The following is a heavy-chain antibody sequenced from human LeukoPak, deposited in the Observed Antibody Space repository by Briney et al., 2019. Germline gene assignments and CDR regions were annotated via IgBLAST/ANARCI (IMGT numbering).Heavy chain of an antibody. CDR1: GFSLRDYS. CDR3: ARDEARGYDFRPQDH. Sequence: GGSLRLSCAASGFSLRDYSMDWVRQAPGKGLEWVSSISSSSRYTFYVDSVKGRFTISRDNAKNSLYLQMNSLRVEDTAVYYCARDEARGYDFRPQDHWGQGTLVSVSS. V-gene: IGHV3-21*01. CDR2: ISSSSRYT. D-gene: IGHD3-3*01. J-gene: IGHJ4*02.